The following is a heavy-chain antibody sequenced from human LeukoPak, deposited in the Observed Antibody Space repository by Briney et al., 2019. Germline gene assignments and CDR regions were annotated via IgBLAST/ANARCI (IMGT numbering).Heavy chain of an antibody. D-gene: IGHD3-10*01. CDR3: GLSMVRALSPDY. V-gene: IGHV3-74*01. J-gene: IGHJ4*02. Sequence: PGGSLRLSCAASGFTFSSYGMHWVRQAPGKGLVWVSGINSDGSSTNYADSVKGRFTISRDNAKNTLYLQMDSLIDEDTAIYYCGLSMVRALSPDYWGQGTLVTVSS. CDR1: GFTFSSYG. CDR2: INSDGSST.